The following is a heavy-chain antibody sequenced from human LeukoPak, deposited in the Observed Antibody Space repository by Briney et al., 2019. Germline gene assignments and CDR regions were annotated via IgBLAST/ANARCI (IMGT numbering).Heavy chain of an antibody. CDR3: AREGLVIRAAFDI. D-gene: IGHD2/OR15-2a*01. J-gene: IGHJ3*02. V-gene: IGHV1-69*04. CDR1: GGTFSSYT. CDR2: MIPILGIA. Sequence: SVKVSCKASGGTFSSYTISWVRQAPGQGLEWMGRMIPILGIANYAQKFQGRVTITADKSTSTAYMELSSLRCEDTAVYYCAREGLVIRAAFDIWGQGTMVTVSS.